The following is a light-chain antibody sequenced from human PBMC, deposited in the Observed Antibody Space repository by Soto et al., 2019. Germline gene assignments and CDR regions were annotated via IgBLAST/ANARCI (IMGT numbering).Light chain of an antibody. CDR1: SSNIGNNY. CDR2: HNN. Sequence: QSVLTQPPSVSAAPGQTVTISCSGSSSNIGNNYASWYQHLPGTAPKLLIYHNNKRPSGIPDRFSDSKSGTSATLVITGLQPGDEADYYCGTWDSSLNAVVFGGGTKLTVL. V-gene: IGLV1-51*01. CDR3: GTWDSSLNAVV. J-gene: IGLJ2*01.